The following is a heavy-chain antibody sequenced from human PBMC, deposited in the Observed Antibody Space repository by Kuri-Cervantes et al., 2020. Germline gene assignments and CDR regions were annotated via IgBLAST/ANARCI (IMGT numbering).Heavy chain of an antibody. D-gene: IGHD5-18*01. J-gene: IGHJ4*02. V-gene: IGHV4-59*01. CDR3: ARDHWGPQYSYGIDS. CDR1: GGSINSYY. Sequence: GSLRLSCTVSGGSINSYYWTWIRQPPGKGLEWIGYIYHSGSTNYNPSLKSRLTISVDTSRNQFSLKLSSVTAADTAVYYCARDHWGPQYSYGIDSWGPGTLVTVSS. CDR2: IYHSGST.